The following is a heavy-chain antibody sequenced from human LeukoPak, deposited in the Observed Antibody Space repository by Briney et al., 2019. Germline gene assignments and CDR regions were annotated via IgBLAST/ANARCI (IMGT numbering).Heavy chain of an antibody. D-gene: IGHD5-12*01. Sequence: GASVKVSCKASGYTFTGYYMHWVRQAPGQGLEWMGWINPNRGGTNYAQKFQGRVTMTRDTSISTAYMELSRLTSDDTAVYYCAGEKGQYSGYYSDFDYWGQGTLVTVSS. CDR1: GYTFTGYY. CDR3: AGEKGQYSGYYSDFDY. V-gene: IGHV1-2*02. CDR2: INPNRGGT. J-gene: IGHJ4*02.